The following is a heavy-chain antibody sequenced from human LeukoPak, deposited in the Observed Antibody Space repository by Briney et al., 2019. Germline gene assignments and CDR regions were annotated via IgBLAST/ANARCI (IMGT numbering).Heavy chain of an antibody. V-gene: IGHV4-4*07. J-gene: IGHJ4*02. CDR3: ARDRRDGSGTDY. Sequence: SETLSLTCDVYGGSFSGYYWSWIRQPAGKGLEWIGRIYTSGSTNYNPSLKSRVTMSVDTSKNQFSLKLSSVTAADTAVYYCARDRRDGSGTDYWGQGTLVTVSS. CDR2: IYTSGST. CDR1: GGSFSGYY. D-gene: IGHD3-10*01.